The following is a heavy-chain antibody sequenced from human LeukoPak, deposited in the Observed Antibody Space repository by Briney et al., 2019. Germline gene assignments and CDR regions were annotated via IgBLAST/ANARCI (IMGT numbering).Heavy chain of an antibody. CDR1: GYSFNTYY. Sequence: ASVKVSCKASGYSFNTYYMNWVRQAPGQGLEWLGWINTDSGGTNYAQKFQGRVTMTRDTSISTAYTELSRLRSDDTAVYYCARDRYPDAFDIWGQGTMVTVSS. J-gene: IGHJ3*02. CDR3: ARDRYPDAFDI. D-gene: IGHD1-1*01. V-gene: IGHV1-2*02. CDR2: INTDSGGT.